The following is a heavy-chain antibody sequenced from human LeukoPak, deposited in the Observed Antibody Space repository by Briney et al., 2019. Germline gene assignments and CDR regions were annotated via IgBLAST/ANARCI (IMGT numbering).Heavy chain of an antibody. Sequence: ASVKVSCKSSGYTFTSYGFSWVRQAPGQGLEWVGWISAYNGNTNYAQKLQGRVTMTTDTSTSTAYMELRSLRSDDTAVYYCSRDLHYYDSTDPSGYWGQGTLVTVSS. V-gene: IGHV1-18*01. D-gene: IGHD3-22*01. CDR3: SRDLHYYDSTDPSGY. CDR1: GYTFTSYG. J-gene: IGHJ4*02. CDR2: ISAYNGNT.